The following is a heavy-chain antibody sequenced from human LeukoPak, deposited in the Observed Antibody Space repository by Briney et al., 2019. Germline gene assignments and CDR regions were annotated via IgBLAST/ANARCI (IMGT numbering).Heavy chain of an antibody. D-gene: IGHD6-13*01. CDR3: ARVLPSSWLHY. CDR1: GGSISSGSYY. Sequence: PSQTLSLTCTVSGGSISSGSYYWSWIRQPPGKGLEWIGYIYYSGSTNYNPSLKSRVTISVDTSKNQFSLKLSSVTAADTAVYYCARVLPSSWLHYWGQGTLVTVSS. CDR2: IYYSGST. V-gene: IGHV4-61*01. J-gene: IGHJ4*02.